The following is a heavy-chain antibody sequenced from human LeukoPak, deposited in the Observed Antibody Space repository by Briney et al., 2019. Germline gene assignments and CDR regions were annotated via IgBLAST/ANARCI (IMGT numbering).Heavy chain of an antibody. V-gene: IGHV4-59*12. CDR1: GGSISSYY. J-gene: IGHJ6*02. D-gene: IGHD2-2*01. Sequence: PSETLSLTCTVSGGSISSYYWSWIRQPPGKGLEWIGYIYYIGSTNYNPSLNSRVTISVDTSKNQFSLRLSSVTAADTAVYYCARDSRYCNSISCYGRPGYYGLDVWGQGTTVTVSS. CDR3: ARDSRYCNSISCYGRPGYYGLDV. CDR2: IYYIGST.